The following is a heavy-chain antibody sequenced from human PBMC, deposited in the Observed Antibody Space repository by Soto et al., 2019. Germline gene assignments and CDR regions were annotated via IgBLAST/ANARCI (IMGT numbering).Heavy chain of an antibody. CDR1: GGSISSWSYY. V-gene: IGHV4-39*02. CDR3: ARRRTSYGLDV. CDR2: IDYSGNT. J-gene: IGHJ6*02. Sequence: SETLSLTCTVSGGSISSWSYYWGWIRQPPGKGLEWIGSIDYSGNTYYDPSLQSRVTISVDTSKNHFSLKLSSVTAADTALYYCARRRTSYGLDVWGQGTTVTV.